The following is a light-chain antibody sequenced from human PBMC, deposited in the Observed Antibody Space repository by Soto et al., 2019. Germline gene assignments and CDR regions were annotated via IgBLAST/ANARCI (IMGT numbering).Light chain of an antibody. CDR1: QSVSSN. CDR2: GAS. Sequence: EIVMTQSPATLSMSPGERGNLSCRASQSVSSNLAWYQTKTGQAPRLLIYGASPRATGIPARFSGGGSGTEFTLTISSLQSEDFAVSYCQQYINWPRTFGHGTKVEIK. CDR3: QQYINWPRT. V-gene: IGKV3-15*01. J-gene: IGKJ1*01.